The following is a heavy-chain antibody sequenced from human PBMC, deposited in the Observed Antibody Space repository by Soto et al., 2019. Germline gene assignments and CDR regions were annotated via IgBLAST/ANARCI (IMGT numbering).Heavy chain of an antibody. Sequence: PVGSLRLSCAASGFTFSSYAMSWVRQAPGKGLEWVSSISGSGEISGSGDSRYYTDSVKGRFTISRDNSKNTLYLQMNSLRGEDTAVYYCAKVRGGSGYSDLGYWGQGTRVTVSS. D-gene: IGHD2-15*01. V-gene: IGHV3-23*01. CDR2: ISGSGEISGSGDSR. CDR3: AKVRGGSGYSDLGY. J-gene: IGHJ4*02. CDR1: GFTFSSYA.